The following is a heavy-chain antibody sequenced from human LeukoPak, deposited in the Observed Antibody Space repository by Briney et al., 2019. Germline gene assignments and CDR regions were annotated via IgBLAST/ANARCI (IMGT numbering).Heavy chain of an antibody. D-gene: IGHD3-10*01. CDR1: GGSISSYY. V-gene: IGHV4-59*08. J-gene: IGHJ6*02. CDR2: IYYSGST. Sequence: SETLSLTCTVSGGSISSYYWSWIRQPPGKGLEWIGYIYYSGSTNYNPSLKSRVTISVDTSKNQLSLKLSSVTAADTAVYYCASGGSGSYYTAWYYGMDVWGQGTTDTVSS. CDR3: ASGGSGSYYTAWYYGMDV.